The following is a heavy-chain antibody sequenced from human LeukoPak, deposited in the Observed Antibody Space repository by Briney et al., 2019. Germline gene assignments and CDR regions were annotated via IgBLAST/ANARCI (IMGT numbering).Heavy chain of an antibody. Sequence: ASVKVSCKVSGYTLTELSMHWVRQAPGKGLEWMGGFDPEDGETIYAQEFQGRVTMTEDTSTDTAYMELSSLRSEDTAVYYCATVGPHNEWELTDWGQGTLVTVSS. CDR2: FDPEDGET. J-gene: IGHJ4*02. CDR1: GYTLTELS. CDR3: ATVGPHNEWELTD. V-gene: IGHV1-24*01. D-gene: IGHD1-26*01.